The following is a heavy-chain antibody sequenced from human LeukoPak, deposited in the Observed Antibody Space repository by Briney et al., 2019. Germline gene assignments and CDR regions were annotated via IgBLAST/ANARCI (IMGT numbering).Heavy chain of an antibody. J-gene: IGHJ4*02. Sequence: PGGSLRLSCAVSGFTSSSYAMTWVRQAPGKGLEWVSGITGSGGSTYYADSVKGRLAISRDNSKNTLYLQMNSLRAEDAAVYYCAAVNDSSGYHPLDYWGQGTLVTVSS. D-gene: IGHD3-22*01. CDR2: ITGSGGST. V-gene: IGHV3-23*01. CDR3: AAVNDSSGYHPLDY. CDR1: GFTSSSYA.